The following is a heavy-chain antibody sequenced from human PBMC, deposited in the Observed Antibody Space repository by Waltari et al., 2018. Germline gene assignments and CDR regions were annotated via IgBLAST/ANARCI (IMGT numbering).Heavy chain of an antibody. V-gene: IGHV1-2*06. Sequence: QVQLVQSGAEVKKPGASVKVSCKASGYTFTGYYMHWVRQAPGQGLEWMGRINPNSGGTNHAQKCQGRVTMTRDTSISTAYMELSRLRADDTAVYYCARDPGIAVAGTRWFDPWGQGTLVTVSS. CDR3: ARDPGIAVAGTRWFDP. CDR1: GYTFTGYY. D-gene: IGHD6-19*01. J-gene: IGHJ5*02. CDR2: INPNSGGT.